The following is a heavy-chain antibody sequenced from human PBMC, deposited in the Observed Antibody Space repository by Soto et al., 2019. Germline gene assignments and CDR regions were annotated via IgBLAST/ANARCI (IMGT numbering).Heavy chain of an antibody. CDR2: IIPIFGTA. CDR1: GGTFSSYA. Sequence: SVKVSCKASGGTFSSYAISWVRQAPGQGLEWMGGIIPIFGTANYAQKFQGRVTITADKSTSTAYMELSSLRSEDTAVYYCARALRYFDWLPWFDPWRQGTLVTVSS. CDR3: ARALRYFDWLPWFDP. D-gene: IGHD3-9*01. V-gene: IGHV1-69*06. J-gene: IGHJ5*02.